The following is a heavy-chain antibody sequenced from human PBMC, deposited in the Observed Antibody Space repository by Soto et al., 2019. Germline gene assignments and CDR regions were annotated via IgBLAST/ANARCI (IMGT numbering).Heavy chain of an antibody. D-gene: IGHD3-3*01. CDR3: AKERSGTLYYYYYYYMDV. V-gene: IGHV3-30*18. CDR2: ISYDGSNK. Sequence: GGSLRLSCAASGFTFSSYGMHWVRQAPGKGLEWVAVISYDGSNKYYADSVEGRFTISRDNSKNTLYLQMNSLRAEDTAVYYCAKERSGTLYYYYYYYMDVWGKGTTVTVSS. J-gene: IGHJ6*03. CDR1: GFTFSSYG.